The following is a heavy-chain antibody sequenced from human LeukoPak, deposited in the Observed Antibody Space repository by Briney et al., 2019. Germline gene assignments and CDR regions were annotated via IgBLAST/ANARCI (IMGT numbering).Heavy chain of an antibody. J-gene: IGHJ4*02. CDR1: GYTFTSYG. CDR3: AREGDYYDSSGYYSFDY. CDR2: ISAYNGNT. D-gene: IGHD3-22*01. Sequence: SXXVSCKXSGYTFTSYGISWVQQAPGQGLEWMGWISAYNGNTNYSQKLQGRVTMTTDTSTSTAYMELRSLRSDDTAVYYCAREGDYYDSSGYYSFDYWGQGTLVTVSS. V-gene: IGHV1-18*01.